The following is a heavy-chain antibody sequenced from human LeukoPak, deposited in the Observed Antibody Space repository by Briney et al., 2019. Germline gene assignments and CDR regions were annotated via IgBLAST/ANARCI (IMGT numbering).Heavy chain of an antibody. D-gene: IGHD6-13*01. Sequence: GGSLRLSCAASGLSFSRYDIHWVRQAPGKGLEWVALISSDRSSQYYADSVKGRFTISRDNSKSTLFLQMNSLRAEDTAVYYCARDGPDSSSLDYWGQGTLVTVSS. J-gene: IGHJ4*02. V-gene: IGHV3-33*01. CDR3: ARDGPDSSSLDY. CDR1: GLSFSRYD. CDR2: ISSDRSSQ.